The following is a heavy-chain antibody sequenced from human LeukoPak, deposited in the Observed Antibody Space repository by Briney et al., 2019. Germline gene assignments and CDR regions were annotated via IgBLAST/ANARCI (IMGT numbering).Heavy chain of an antibody. J-gene: IGHJ2*01. Sequence: PSETLSLTCTVSGGSINEDYWSWLQQPPGKGLEWIGYYSGSIKYNSSLKSRVTIAGDTSKNQFSLKLSSVTAADTAVYYCARHRWINYYFDVWGRGTLVTISS. D-gene: IGHD4-11*01. CDR3: ARHRWINYYFDV. V-gene: IGHV4-59*08. CDR2: YSGSI. CDR1: GGSINEDY.